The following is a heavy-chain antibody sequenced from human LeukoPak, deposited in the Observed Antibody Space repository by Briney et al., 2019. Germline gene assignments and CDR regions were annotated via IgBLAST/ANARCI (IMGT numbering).Heavy chain of an antibody. CDR3: ARDSRRQQLGVY. D-gene: IGHD6-13*01. Sequence: SQTLSLTCTVSGGSISSGGYYWSWIRQHPGKGLEWIGYIYYSGSTYYNPSLKSRVTISVDTSKNQFSLKLSSVIAADTAVYYCARDSRRQQLGVYWGQGTLVTVSS. CDR2: IYYSGST. CDR1: GGSISSGGYY. J-gene: IGHJ4*02. V-gene: IGHV4-31*03.